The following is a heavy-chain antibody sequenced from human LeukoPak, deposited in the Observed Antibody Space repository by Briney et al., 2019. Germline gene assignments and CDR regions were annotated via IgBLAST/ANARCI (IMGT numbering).Heavy chain of an antibody. V-gene: IGHV2-5*02. CDR1: GFSLSTSGVG. CDR2: IYWDDDK. CDR3: AHIRATTEIEYFQH. J-gene: IGHJ1*01. Sequence: SVPTLVKPTQTLTLTCTFSGFSLSTSGVGVGWIRQPPGKALEWLALIYWDDDKRYSPSLKSRLTITKDTSKNQVVLTMTNMDPVDTATYYCAHIRATTEIEYFQHWGQGTLVTVSS. D-gene: IGHD5-24*01.